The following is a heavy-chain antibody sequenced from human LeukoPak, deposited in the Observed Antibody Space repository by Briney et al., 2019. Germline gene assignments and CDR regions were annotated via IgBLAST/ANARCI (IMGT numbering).Heavy chain of an antibody. J-gene: IGHJ4*02. V-gene: IGHV4-59*01. CDR3: ARGTYSSSWLDY. D-gene: IGHD6-13*01. Sequence: SEPLSLTCTVSGGSISSYSWSWIRQPPGKRLEWIGYVYYSGTTNYNPSLRSRVTISVDTSKNQFSLKLSSVTAADAAVYYCARGTYSSSWLDYWGQGTLVTVSS. CDR1: GGSISSYS. CDR2: VYYSGTT.